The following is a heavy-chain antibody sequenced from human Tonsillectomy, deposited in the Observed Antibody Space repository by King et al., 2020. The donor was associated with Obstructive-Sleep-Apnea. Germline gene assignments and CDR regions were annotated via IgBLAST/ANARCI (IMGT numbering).Heavy chain of an antibody. CDR2: IYYSGST. D-gene: IGHD6-19*01. J-gene: IGHJ3*02. CDR1: GGSISSYY. Sequence: QLQESGPGLVKPSETLSLTCTVSGGSISSYYWSWIRPPPGKGLEWIGYIYYSGSTNYNPSLKSRVTISVDTSKNQFSLKLSSVTAADTAVYYCARRKGSGWLDAFDIWGQGTMVTVSS. CDR3: ARRKGSGWLDAFDI. V-gene: IGHV4-59*08.